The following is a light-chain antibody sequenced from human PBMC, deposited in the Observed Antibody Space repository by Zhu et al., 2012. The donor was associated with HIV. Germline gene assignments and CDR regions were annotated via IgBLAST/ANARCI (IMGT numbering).Light chain of an antibody. V-gene: IGKV3-20*01. CDR2: DAS. CDR3: QQYAMSPLT. CDR1: QSVGRNY. J-gene: IGKJ4*01. Sequence: EIVLTQSPGTLSLSPGERATLSCRASQSVGRNYLSWYQQKPGQAPRVLVYDASNRATGIPDRFSGSGSGTDFTLAISRLEPEDFAVYYCQQYAMSPLTFGGGTKVEIK.